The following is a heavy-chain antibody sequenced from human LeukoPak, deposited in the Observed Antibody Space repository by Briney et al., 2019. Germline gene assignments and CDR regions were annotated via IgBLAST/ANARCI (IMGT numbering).Heavy chain of an antibody. CDR1: GFTLGSYG. CDR3: ARDILFRSSSWYGPLGY. D-gene: IGHD6-13*01. CDR2: IWYDGSNK. V-gene: IGHV3-33*08. Sequence: GGSLRLSCAASGFTLGSYGMHWVRQAPGKGLEWVAVIWYDGSNKYYADSVKGRFTISRDNSKNTLYLQMNSLRAEDTAVYYCARDILFRSSSWYGPLGYWGQGTLVTVSS. J-gene: IGHJ4*02.